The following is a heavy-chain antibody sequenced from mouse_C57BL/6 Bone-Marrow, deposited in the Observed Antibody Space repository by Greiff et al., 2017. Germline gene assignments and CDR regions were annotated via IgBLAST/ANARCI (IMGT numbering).Heavy chain of an antibody. V-gene: IGHV1-76*01. J-gene: IGHJ4*01. CDR1: GYTFTDYY. CDR2: IYPGSGNT. Sequence: LQVVESGAELVRPGASVKLSCKASGYTFTDYYINWVKQRPGQGLEWIARIYPGSGNTYYNEKFKGKATLTAEKSSSTAYMQLSSLTSEDSAVYFCARCDYGSSYVYAMDYWGQGTSVTVSS. CDR3: ARCDYGSSYVYAMDY. D-gene: IGHD1-1*01.